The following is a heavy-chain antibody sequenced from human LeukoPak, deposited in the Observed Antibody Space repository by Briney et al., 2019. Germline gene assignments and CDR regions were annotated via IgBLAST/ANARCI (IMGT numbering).Heavy chain of an antibody. J-gene: IGHJ3*02. Sequence: SETQSLTCTVSGGSISSYYWSWIRQPPGKVLEWIGYIYYSGSTNYNPSLKSRVTISVDRSKNQFSLKLSSVTAADTAVYYCARGPRPDAFDIWGQGTMVTVSS. CDR2: IYYSGST. CDR3: ARGPRPDAFDI. CDR1: GGSISSYY. V-gene: IGHV4-59*01.